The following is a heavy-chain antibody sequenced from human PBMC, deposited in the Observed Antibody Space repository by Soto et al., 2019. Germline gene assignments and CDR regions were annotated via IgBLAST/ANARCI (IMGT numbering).Heavy chain of an antibody. CDR2: IYYSGSA. CDR3: ARGVGFGYYYYHMDL. Sequence: QVQLQESGPGLVKPSETLSLTCTVSGDSVTSVSDYWSWIRQPPGKGLEWIGYIYYSGSANYNHTFGSRVTITMDTSKNQFSLKLTSVTAADRAVYYCARGVGFGYYYYHMDLWGQGTTVTVSS. D-gene: IGHD3-10*01. V-gene: IGHV4-61*01. J-gene: IGHJ6*02. CDR1: GDSVTSVSDY.